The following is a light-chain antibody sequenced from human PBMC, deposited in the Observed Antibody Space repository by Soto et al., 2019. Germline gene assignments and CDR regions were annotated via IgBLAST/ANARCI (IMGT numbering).Light chain of an antibody. V-gene: IGLV1-47*01. Sequence: QSVLTQPPSASGTPGQRVTISCSGSSSNIGSNYVYWYQQLPGTAPKLLIYRNNQRPSGVPDRFSGSKSGTSVSLAISGLRSDDEATYYCASWDDTLDAQVFGGGTKLTVL. J-gene: IGLJ3*02. CDR1: SSNIGSNY. CDR2: RNN. CDR3: ASWDDTLDAQV.